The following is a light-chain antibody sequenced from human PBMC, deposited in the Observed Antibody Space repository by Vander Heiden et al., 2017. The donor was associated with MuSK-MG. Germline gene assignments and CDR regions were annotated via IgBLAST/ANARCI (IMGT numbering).Light chain of an antibody. Sequence: SSELTQDPAVSVALGQTVRITCQGDSLRTYSAKWYHPKPGQAPLLVIYDKHTRHAGIPDRCCGSSSGNTASFTITGAPAEEEADDYCNARDTRGYNHVIFGGGTKLTVL. CDR1: SLRTYS. V-gene: IGLV3-19*01. CDR3: NARDTRGYNHVI. CDR2: DKH. J-gene: IGLJ2*01.